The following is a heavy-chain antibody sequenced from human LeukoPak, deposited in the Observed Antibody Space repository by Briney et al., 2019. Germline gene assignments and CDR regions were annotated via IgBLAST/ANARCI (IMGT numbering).Heavy chain of an antibody. D-gene: IGHD6-19*01. J-gene: IGHJ6*03. V-gene: IGHV3-74*01. CDR3: ARVADYYYYNYMDV. CDR1: GFTFSRYW. Sequence: PGGSLRLSCAASGFTFSRYWMYWVRQVPGKGLVWVSSVSADGSRTSYADSVKGRFTVSRDNAKNTVDLEMNSLRAEDTAMYYCARVADYYYYNYMDVWGKGTTVTISS. CDR2: VSADGSRT.